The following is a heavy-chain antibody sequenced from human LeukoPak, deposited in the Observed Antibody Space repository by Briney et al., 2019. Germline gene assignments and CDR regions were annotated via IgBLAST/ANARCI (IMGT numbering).Heavy chain of an antibody. CDR1: GFTFDDYG. CDR2: INWNCGSI. Sequence: GGSLRLSCAASGFTFDDYGMSGVRQAPAKEGAGVSGINWNCGSIDYADSVKGRFTISRDNAKNYLYLQMNSLRAEDTDLYYCARERAASGSFDYWGRGTMVTISS. J-gene: IGHJ4*02. D-gene: IGHD6-13*01. V-gene: IGHV3-20*04. CDR3: ARERAASGSFDY.